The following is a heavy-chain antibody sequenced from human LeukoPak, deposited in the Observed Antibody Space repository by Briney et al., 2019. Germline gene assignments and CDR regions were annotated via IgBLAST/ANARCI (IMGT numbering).Heavy chain of an antibody. CDR1: GFSFSSYA. CDR2: ISGSGDNT. J-gene: IGHJ4*02. Sequence: RGSLRLSCAASGFSFSSYAMSWVRQAPGKGLEWVSSISGSGDNTYYAESVKGRFTISRDNSKNPLFLQMNSLRAEDTAVFYCAKRSGYTTGWFFDFWGQGTLVTVSS. V-gene: IGHV3-23*01. D-gene: IGHD6-19*01. CDR3: AKRSGYTTGWFFDF.